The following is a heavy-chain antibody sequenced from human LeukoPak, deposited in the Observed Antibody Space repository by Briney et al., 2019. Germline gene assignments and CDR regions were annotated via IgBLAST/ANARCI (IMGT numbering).Heavy chain of an antibody. J-gene: IGHJ5*02. CDR1: GFTFFSYE. CDR2: ISSTTNIR. D-gene: IGHD1-14*01. V-gene: IGHV3-48*03. CDR3: TTDVGIRFDP. Sequence: PGGSLRHSCADPGFTFFSYELNWVRQAPGKGLEWVSYISSTTNIRYYADSVKGRFTISRDNAKNSLYLQMHSLRAEDTALYYCTTDVGIRFDPLGEGTLVTVSS.